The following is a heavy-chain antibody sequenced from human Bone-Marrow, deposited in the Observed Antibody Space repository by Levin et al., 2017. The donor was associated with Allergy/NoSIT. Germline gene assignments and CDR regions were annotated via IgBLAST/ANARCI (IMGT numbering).Heavy chain of an antibody. V-gene: IGHV3-48*01. J-gene: IGHJ4*02. CDR1: GFTFSSYS. Sequence: GESLKISCAASGFTFSSYSMNWVRQAPGKGLEWVSYLSSTSENIYYTDSVRGRFTISRDNAKDSLYLHMNSLKVEDTAVYYCVRADSSDWDFDYWGQGTLVTVSS. CDR3: VRADSSDWDFDY. CDR2: LSSTSENI. D-gene: IGHD6-19*01.